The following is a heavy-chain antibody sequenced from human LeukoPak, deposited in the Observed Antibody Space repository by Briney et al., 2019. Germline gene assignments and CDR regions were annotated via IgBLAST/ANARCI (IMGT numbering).Heavy chain of an antibody. CDR1: GFTFSSYA. CDR2: ISYDGSNK. D-gene: IGHD6-19*01. J-gene: IGHJ4*02. Sequence: GRSLRLSCAASGFTFSSYAMHWVRQAPGKGLEWVAVISYDGSNKYYADSVKGRFTISRDNSKNTLYLQMNSLRAEDTAVYYCAKGHLPGYSSGWYYFDYWGQGTLVTVSS. V-gene: IGHV3-30-3*01. CDR3: AKGHLPGYSSGWYYFDY.